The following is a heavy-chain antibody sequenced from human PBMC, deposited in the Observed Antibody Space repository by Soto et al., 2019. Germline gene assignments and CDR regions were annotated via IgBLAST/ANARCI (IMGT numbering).Heavy chain of an antibody. D-gene: IGHD2-15*01. V-gene: IGHV1-46*01. CDR2: INPSTGST. Sequence: QVQPVQSGAEVKPPGASVKISCKASGYTFTSYYLHWVQQAPGQGLEWMGIINPSTGSTTYAQKFQGRDTMTRDTSTSAVYMDLSSLDSEDTAVYYCVHGGYYQLNYWGQGTLVTVSS. CDR3: VHGGYYQLNY. CDR1: GYTFTSYY. J-gene: IGHJ4*02.